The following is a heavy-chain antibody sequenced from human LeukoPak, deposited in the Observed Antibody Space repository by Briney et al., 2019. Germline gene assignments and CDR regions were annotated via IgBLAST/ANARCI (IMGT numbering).Heavy chain of an antibody. CDR1: GYTFTGYY. CDR2: INPNSGGT. V-gene: IGHV1-2*02. J-gene: IGHJ3*02. D-gene: IGHD1-26*01. Sequence: ASVKVSCKASGYTFTGYYMHWVRQAPGQGLEWMGWINPNSGGTNYAQKLQGRVTMTTDTSTSTAYVELRSLRSDDTAVYYCARAGWWELPRYAFDIWGQGTVVTVSS. CDR3: ARAGWWELPRYAFDI.